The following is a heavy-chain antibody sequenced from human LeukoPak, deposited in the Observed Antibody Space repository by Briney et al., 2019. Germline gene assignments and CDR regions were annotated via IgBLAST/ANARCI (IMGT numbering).Heavy chain of an antibody. J-gene: IGHJ5*02. CDR2: IYPGDSDT. Sequence: GESLKISCKGSGYSFTSYWIDWVRQMPRQGLEWMGIIYPGDSDTRNSPSFQGQVTISADKSISAAYLQWSSVKASDTAVYYCARPTDYLYWFDPWGQGTLVTVSS. CDR3: ARPTDYLYWFDP. V-gene: IGHV5-51*01. D-gene: IGHD4/OR15-4a*01. CDR1: GYSFTSYW.